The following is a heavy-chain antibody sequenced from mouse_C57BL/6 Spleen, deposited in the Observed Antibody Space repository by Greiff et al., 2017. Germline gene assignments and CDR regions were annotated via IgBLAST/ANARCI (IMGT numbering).Heavy chain of an antibody. CDR2: IYPGSGST. CDR3: ARVGSSWYFDV. D-gene: IGHD1-1*01. V-gene: IGHV1-55*01. CDR1: GYTFTSYW. J-gene: IGHJ1*03. Sequence: QVQLQQSGAELVKPGASVKMSCKASGYTFTSYWITWVKQRPGQGLEWIGDIYPGSGSTNYNEKFKSKATLTVDTSSSTAYMQLSILTSEDSAVYYCARVGSSWYFDVWGTGTTVNVSS.